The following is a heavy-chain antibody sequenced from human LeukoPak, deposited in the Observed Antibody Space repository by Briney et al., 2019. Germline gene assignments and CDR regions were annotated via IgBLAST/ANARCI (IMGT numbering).Heavy chain of an antibody. CDR1: GFNSDDYG. D-gene: IGHD2-8*02. CDR3: AKDAGLVR. J-gene: IGHJ4*02. CDR2: ISWNSGSI. V-gene: IGHV3-9*02. Sequence: GGSLRLSCAASGFNSDDYGMHWVRQAPGKGLEWVSGISWNSGSIGYADSVKGRFTISRDNAKNSLYLQMNSLRAEDTALYYCAKDAGLVRWGQGTLVTVSS.